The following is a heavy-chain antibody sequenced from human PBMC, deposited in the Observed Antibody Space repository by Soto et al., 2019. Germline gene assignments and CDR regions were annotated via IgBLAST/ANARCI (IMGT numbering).Heavy chain of an antibody. Sequence: GGSLRLSCAASGFTFSSYAMSWVRQAPGKGLEWVSAISGSGGSTYYADSVKGRFTISRDNSKNTLYLQMNSLRAEDTAVYYCAKDLAAVMTTVSTPFDYWGQGTLVTVS. V-gene: IGHV3-23*01. J-gene: IGHJ4*02. CDR2: ISGSGGST. CDR1: GFTFSSYA. D-gene: IGHD4-4*01. CDR3: AKDLAAVMTTVSTPFDY.